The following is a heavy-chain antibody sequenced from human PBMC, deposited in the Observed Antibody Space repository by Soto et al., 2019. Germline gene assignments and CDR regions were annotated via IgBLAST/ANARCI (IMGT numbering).Heavy chain of an antibody. CDR3: ARGGYRGYDFLLDV. CDR2: IIPILDTA. Sequence: SVKVSCKASGDTFSSYPISWVRQAPGQGIEWMGGIIPILDTANYAQKIQGRVTITADESTSTAYMELSSLRSEDTAVYYCARGGYRGYDFLLDVWGQGTTVTVSS. CDR1: GDTFSSYP. D-gene: IGHD5-12*01. V-gene: IGHV1-69*13. J-gene: IGHJ6*02.